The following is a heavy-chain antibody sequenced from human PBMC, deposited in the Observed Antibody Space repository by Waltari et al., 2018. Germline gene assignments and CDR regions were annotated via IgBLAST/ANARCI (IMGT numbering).Heavy chain of an antibody. Sequence: QVQLVQSGAEVKKPGSSVKVSCKASGGTFSSYAISWVRQAPGQGLEWMGGFIRMFGTANYAQKFQGRVTITTDEATSTAYMELSSLRSEDTAVYYCAREPVGVNAFDIWGQGTMVTVSS. CDR2: FIRMFGTA. J-gene: IGHJ3*02. V-gene: IGHV1-69*05. CDR3: AREPVGVNAFDI. D-gene: IGHD1-26*01. CDR1: GGTFSSYA.